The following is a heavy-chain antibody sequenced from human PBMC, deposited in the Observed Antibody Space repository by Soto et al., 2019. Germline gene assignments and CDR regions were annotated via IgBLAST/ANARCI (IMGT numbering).Heavy chain of an antibody. J-gene: IGHJ6*02. CDR3: AGITMVRGVLRDYYYGIDV. D-gene: IGHD3-10*01. V-gene: IGHV1-69*06. CDR2: IIPIFGTA. CDR1: GGTFSSYA. Sequence: SVKVSCKASGGTFSSYAISWVRQAPGQGLEWMGGIIPIFGTANYAQKFQGRVTITADKSTSTAYMELSSLRSEDTAVYYCAGITMVRGVLRDYYYGIDVWGQGTTVTVSS.